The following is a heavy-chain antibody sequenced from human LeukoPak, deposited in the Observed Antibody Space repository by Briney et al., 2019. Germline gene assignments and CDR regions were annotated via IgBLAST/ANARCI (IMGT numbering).Heavy chain of an antibody. D-gene: IGHD7-27*01. CDR1: GDSIDSYY. Sequence: SETLSLTCTVSGDSIDSYYWSWIRQPPGKGLEWIGYIYYRGTTSYNPFLKSRVTISVDTSKNQFSLKLNFVTAADTAVYYCARELILGLYNWFDPWGQGTLVTVSS. V-gene: IGHV4-59*12. CDR2: IYYRGTT. CDR3: ARELILGLYNWFDP. J-gene: IGHJ5*02.